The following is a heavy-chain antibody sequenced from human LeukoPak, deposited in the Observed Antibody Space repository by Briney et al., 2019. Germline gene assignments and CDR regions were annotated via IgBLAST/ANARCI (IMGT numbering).Heavy chain of an antibody. CDR1: GGSFSGYY. D-gene: IGHD3-10*01. J-gene: IGHJ4*02. CDR3: AGFHGSGSYYNEHYFDY. CDR2: IYYSGST. Sequence: SETLSLTCAVYGGSFSGYYWSWIRQHPGKGLEWIGYIYYSGSTYYNPSLKSRVTISVDTSKNQFSLKLSSVTAADTAVYYCAGFHGSGSYYNEHYFDYWGQGTLVTVSS. V-gene: IGHV4-31*11.